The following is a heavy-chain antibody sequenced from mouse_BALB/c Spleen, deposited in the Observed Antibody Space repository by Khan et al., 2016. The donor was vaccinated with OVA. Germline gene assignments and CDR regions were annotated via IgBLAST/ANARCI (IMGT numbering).Heavy chain of an antibody. D-gene: IGHD1-1*01. CDR3: ARGSSWYFDV. J-gene: IGHJ1*01. CDR1: GYTFTDYN. Sequence: VRLQQSGPEVVKPGASVKISCKASGYTFTDYNMHWVKQSHGKSLEWIGYIYPYNGGTVYSQRFGNKATLTVDTSSSTAYMELRSLTSEDSAVYYCARGSSWYFDVWGAGTTVTVSS. CDR2: IYPYNGGT. V-gene: IGHV1S29*02.